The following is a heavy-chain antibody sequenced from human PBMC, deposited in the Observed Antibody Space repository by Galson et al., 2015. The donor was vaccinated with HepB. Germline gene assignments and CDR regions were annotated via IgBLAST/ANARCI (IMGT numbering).Heavy chain of an antibody. CDR1: GFSLTTNGVA. D-gene: IGHD2-21*01. V-gene: IGHV2-5*02. CDR3: AHRRTVVSMFDC. Sequence: PALVKPTQTLTLTCTFSGFSLTTNGVAVGWIRPPPGKALEWLAFINWDDDKRYSPSLKSRLTITKDTSKNQVVLTLTNMDPEDTATYYCAHRRTVVSMFDCWGQGTLVSVSS. CDR2: INWDDDK. J-gene: IGHJ4*02.